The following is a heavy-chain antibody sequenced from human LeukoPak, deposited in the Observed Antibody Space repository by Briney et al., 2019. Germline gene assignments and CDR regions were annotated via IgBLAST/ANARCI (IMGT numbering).Heavy chain of an antibody. D-gene: IGHD2-21*01. CDR1: GFTFSNAW. CDR3: TTDLGAYCGGDCYQYYYYYMDV. V-gene: IGHV3-15*01. J-gene: IGHJ6*03. Sequence: PGGSLRLSCAASGFTFSNAWMSWVRQAPGKGLEWVGRIKSKTDGGTTDYAAPVKGRFTISRDDSKNTLYLQMNSLKTEDTAVYYCTTDLGAYCGGDCYQYYYYYMDVWGKGTTVTVSS. CDR2: IKSKTDGGTT.